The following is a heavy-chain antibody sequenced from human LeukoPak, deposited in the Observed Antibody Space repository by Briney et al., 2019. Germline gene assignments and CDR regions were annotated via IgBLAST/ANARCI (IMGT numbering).Heavy chain of an antibody. D-gene: IGHD3-10*01. CDR3: ARWPGTRYFDY. V-gene: IGHV3-66*01. J-gene: IGHJ4*02. CDR1: GFTVSSNY. Sequence: GGSLRLSCAASGFTVSSNYMSWVRQAPGKGLEWASVIYSGGSTYYADSVKGRFTISRDNSKNTLYLQMNSLRAEDTAVYYCARWPGTRYFDYWGQGTLVTVSS. CDR2: IYSGGST.